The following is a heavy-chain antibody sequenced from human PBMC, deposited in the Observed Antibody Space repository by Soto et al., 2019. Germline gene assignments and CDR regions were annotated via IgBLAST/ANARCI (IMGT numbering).Heavy chain of an antibody. Sequence: GGSLRLSCAASGFTFSNYDMSWVRQAPGKGLEWVSAISVSGDTTYYADSVKGRFTISRDNSKNTLYLQMNTLRAEDTAVYYCAKNRNTGVAGTSCWFGPWGQGTLVTVS. D-gene: IGHD6-19*01. CDR2: ISVSGDTT. J-gene: IGHJ5*02. CDR3: AKNRNTGVAGTSCWFGP. CDR1: GFTFSNYD. V-gene: IGHV3-23*01.